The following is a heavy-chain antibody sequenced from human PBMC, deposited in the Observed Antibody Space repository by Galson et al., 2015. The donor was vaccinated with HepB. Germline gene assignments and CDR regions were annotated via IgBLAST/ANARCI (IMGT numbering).Heavy chain of an antibody. CDR2: TSNDGSNE. Sequence: SLRLSCAASGFTLSNYGMHWVRQAPGKGLEWLAVTSNDGSNEYYADSVKGRFTISRDNSKNTVSLQMNSLRDEDTAVYFCAKVSGGYCTTTNCQIPIDYWGQGALVTVSS. V-gene: IGHV3-30*18. CDR1: GFTLSNYG. CDR3: AKVSGGYCTTTNCQIPIDY. J-gene: IGHJ4*02. D-gene: IGHD2-2*01.